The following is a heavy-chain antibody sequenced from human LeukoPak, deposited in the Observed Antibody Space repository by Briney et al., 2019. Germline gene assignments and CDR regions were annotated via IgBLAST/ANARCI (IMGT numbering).Heavy chain of an antibody. V-gene: IGHV3-15*01. CDR3: TTGLYYDILTGWVTLDY. CDR2: IKSKTDGGTT. D-gene: IGHD3-9*01. CDR1: GFTFSNAW. J-gene: IGHJ4*02. Sequence: EGSLRLSCAASGFTFSNAWMSWVRQAPGKGLEWVGRIKSKTDGGTTDYSAPGKGRFTISRDDSKNTLYLQMNSLKTEDTAVYYCTTGLYYDILTGWVTLDYWGQGTLVTVSS.